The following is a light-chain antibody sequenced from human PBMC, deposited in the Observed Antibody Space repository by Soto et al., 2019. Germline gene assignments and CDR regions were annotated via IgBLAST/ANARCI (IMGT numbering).Light chain of an antibody. V-gene: IGKV1-16*01. CDR1: DDISNF. J-gene: IGKJ4*01. CDR2: EAS. CDR3: QQYQVWPPT. Sequence: DIQMTQFPSSLSASVGDRVTITCRASDDISNFLALFQQRPGEAPQSLMFEASYLESGVSSRYSGRGYGTDFTLTINSLQPEDSATYYRQQYQVWPPTFGGGTKVDIK.